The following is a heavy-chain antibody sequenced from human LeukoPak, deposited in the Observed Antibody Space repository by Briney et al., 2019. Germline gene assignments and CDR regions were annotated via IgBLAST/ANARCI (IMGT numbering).Heavy chain of an antibody. J-gene: IGHJ4*02. CDR3: ANLGSMVRGVDYY. CDR2: ISGSGGST. Sequence: HPGGSLRLSCAASGFTFSAYAMNWVRQAPGKGLEWVSCISGSGGSTYYADSVKGRFTISRDNSKNTLFLQMNSLRAEDTAVYYCANLGSMVRGVDYYWGQGTLVTVSS. CDR1: GFTFSAYA. V-gene: IGHV3-23*01. D-gene: IGHD3-10*01.